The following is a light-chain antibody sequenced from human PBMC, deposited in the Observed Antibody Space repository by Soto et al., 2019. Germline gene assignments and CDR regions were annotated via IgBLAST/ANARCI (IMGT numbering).Light chain of an antibody. CDR1: QSVTSN. V-gene: IGKV3-15*01. Sequence: EIVLTQSPATLSLSPGERPTLSWKASQSVTSNLAWYKQKPGQAPRLLRYGVSTRATGIPARFGGSGSATEFTLTISSLKSEDFEVYYCQQYSQWPLTFGGGTKVDIK. J-gene: IGKJ4*01. CDR2: GVS. CDR3: QQYSQWPLT.